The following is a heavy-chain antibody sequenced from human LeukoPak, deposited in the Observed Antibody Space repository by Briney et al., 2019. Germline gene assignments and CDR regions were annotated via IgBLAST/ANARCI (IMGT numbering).Heavy chain of an antibody. CDR2: ISYDGSNK. J-gene: IGHJ6*02. D-gene: IGHD2-2*01. CDR3: ARDRPAAIPPYYYYGMDV. Sequence: GGSLRLSCAASGFTFCSYAMQWVRQAPGKGLEGVADISYDGSNKYYADSVKGRFTISRDNSKNTLYLQMNSLRAEDTAVYYCARDRPAAIPPYYYYGMDVWGQGTTVTVSS. V-gene: IGHV3-30-3*01. CDR1: GFTFCSYA.